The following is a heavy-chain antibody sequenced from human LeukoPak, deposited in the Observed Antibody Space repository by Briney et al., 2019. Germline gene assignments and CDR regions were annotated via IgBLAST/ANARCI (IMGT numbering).Heavy chain of an antibody. CDR1: GGSISSSSYY. D-gene: IGHD3-10*01. V-gene: IGHV4-39*01. CDR2: IYYSGST. J-gene: IGHJ4*02. CDR3: ARLGYYGSGRVY. Sequence: SETLSLTCTVSGGSISSSSYYWGWIRQPPGKGLEWIGSIYYSGSTYYNPSLKSRVTISVDTSKNQFSLKLSSVTAADTAVYYCARLGYYGSGRVYWGQGTLVTVSS.